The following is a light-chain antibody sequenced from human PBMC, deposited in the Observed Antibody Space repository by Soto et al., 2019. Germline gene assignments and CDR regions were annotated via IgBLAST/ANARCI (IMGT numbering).Light chain of an antibody. Sequence: EIVMTQSPATLSVSPGERATLSCRARQSVSSNLAWYQQKPGQAPRLLIYGASTRATGIPARFSGSGCGTEFTLTISSLQSEDFAVYYCQQYNNWPMTFGQGTKVEIK. V-gene: IGKV3-15*01. CDR1: QSVSSN. J-gene: IGKJ1*01. CDR3: QQYNNWPMT. CDR2: GAS.